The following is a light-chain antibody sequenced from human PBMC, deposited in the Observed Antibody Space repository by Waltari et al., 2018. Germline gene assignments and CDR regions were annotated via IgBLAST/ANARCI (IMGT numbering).Light chain of an antibody. CDR1: QTISSY. CDR2: GAS. V-gene: IGKV1-8*01. J-gene: IGKJ4*01. Sequence: AIRITQSPSALSASTGDRVTLTCRESQTISSYLAWYQQKPGTAPKLLIYGASTLESGVPSRFSGSQSGTDFTLTISCLQSEDFAVYYCQQYNTYPLTFGGGTKVEI. CDR3: QQYNTYPLT.